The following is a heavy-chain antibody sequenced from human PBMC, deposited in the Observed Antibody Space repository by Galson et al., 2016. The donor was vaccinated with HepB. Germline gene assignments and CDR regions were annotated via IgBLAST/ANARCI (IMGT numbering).Heavy chain of an antibody. V-gene: IGHV3-23*01. J-gene: IGHJ2*01. CDR2: ISGSGDET. CDR3: ASGIAVTTSNSFWYFDL. Sequence: LRLSCAASGFTFSSYAMTWVRPAPGKGLDWVSTISGSGDETNYADSVKGRFTFSRDNSKNTLYLQMTSLRAEDTAVYYCASGIAVTTSNSFWYFDLWGRGTLVTVSS. D-gene: IGHD3-10*01. CDR1: GFTFSSYA.